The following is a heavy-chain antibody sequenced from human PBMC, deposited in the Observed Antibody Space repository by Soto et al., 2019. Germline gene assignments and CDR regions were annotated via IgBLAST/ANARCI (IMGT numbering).Heavy chain of an antibody. J-gene: IGHJ4*02. CDR2: INSGSTSI. V-gene: IGHV3-48*01. CDR3: LNGDYY. CDR1: GFTFSSHV. D-gene: IGHD4-17*01. Sequence: EEHLVESGGGLVQPGGSLRLSCAASGFTFSSHVMYWVRQAPGKGLVWVSSINSGSTSIYYADSVKGRFTISRDNGKNSLYLQMSSLRADDTAVYYCLNGDYYVGQGTLVTVSS.